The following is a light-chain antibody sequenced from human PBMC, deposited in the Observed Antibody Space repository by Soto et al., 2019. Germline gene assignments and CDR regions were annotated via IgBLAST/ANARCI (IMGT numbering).Light chain of an antibody. CDR3: QQSFSSPFT. CDR1: QSIRNY. V-gene: IGKV1-39*01. J-gene: IGKJ4*01. Sequence: DIQMSQSPSSLSASVGDRVTITCRASQSIRNYLNCYQQKPGKAPKLLIYAASSLQSGVPSRFSGSGSGTDFSLTISSLQPEDFATYYCQQSFSSPFTFGGGTKVDIK. CDR2: AAS.